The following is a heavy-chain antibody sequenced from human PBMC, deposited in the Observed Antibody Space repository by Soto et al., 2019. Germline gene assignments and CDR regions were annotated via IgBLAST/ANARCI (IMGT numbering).Heavy chain of an antibody. CDR2: IIPIFGTA. V-gene: IGHV1-69*12. D-gene: IGHD1-20*01. CDR3: ARDLVGYNWNYFDY. CDR1: GGTFSSYA. Sequence: QVQLVQSGAEVKKPGSSVKVSCKASGGTFSSYAISWVRQAPGQGLEWMGGIIPIFGTANYAQKFQGSGTXXAXEXXSTAYMELSSLRSEDTAVYYCARDLVGYNWNYFDYWGQGTLVTVSS. J-gene: IGHJ4*02.